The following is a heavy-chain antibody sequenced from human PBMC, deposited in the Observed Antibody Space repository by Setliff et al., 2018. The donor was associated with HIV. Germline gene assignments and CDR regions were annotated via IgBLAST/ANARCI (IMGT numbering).Heavy chain of an antibody. J-gene: IGHJ4*02. D-gene: IGHD3-9*01. CDR2: MYHSGST. V-gene: IGHV4-31*03. CDR3: AGGRYFRDIRDSRFDF. CDR1: GGSITTDGYY. Sequence: SETLSLTCSDSGGSITTDGYYWSWIRHYPGKGLEWIGYMYHSGSTYYNASLASRLIMSLDPSKNQFSLKLNSMTAADTAMYYCAGGRYFRDIRDSRFDFWGQGMLVTVTS.